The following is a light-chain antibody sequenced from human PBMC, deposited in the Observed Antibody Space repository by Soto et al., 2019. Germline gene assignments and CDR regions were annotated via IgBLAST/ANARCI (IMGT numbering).Light chain of an antibody. Sequence: PGAIATLSCRASQSVSSYLAWYQQKPGQAPRLLIYGASTRATGIPDRFSGSGSGTDFTLTISRLEPEDFAVYYCQQCHGTPYTFGQGTKVDIK. CDR3: QQCHGTPYT. CDR1: QSVSSY. CDR2: GAS. V-gene: IGKV3-20*01. J-gene: IGKJ2*01.